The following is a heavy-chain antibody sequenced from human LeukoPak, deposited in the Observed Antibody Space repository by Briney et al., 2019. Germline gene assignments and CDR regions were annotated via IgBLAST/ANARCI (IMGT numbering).Heavy chain of an antibody. D-gene: IGHD5-12*01. CDR3: ASLALRGYSGHDY. V-gene: IGHV4-39*01. CDR2: IYYSGST. J-gene: IGHJ4*02. CDR1: GGSISSSSYY. Sequence: SSETLSLTCTVSGGSISSSSYYWGWIRQPPGKGLEWIGSIYYSGSTYYNPSLKSRVTISVDTSKNQFSLKLSSVTAADTAVYYCASLALRGYSGHDYWGQGTLVTVSS.